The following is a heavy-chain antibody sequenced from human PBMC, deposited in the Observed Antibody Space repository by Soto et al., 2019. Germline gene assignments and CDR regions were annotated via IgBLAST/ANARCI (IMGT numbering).Heavy chain of an antibody. J-gene: IGHJ6*03. CDR1: GGSFIGYY. CDR2: INHSGST. CDR3: ARRLGKNYYYNYMDV. Sequence: PSETLSLTCSFYGGSFIGYYWSWIRQPPGKGLEWIGEINHSGSTNYNPSLKSRVTISVDTSKNQFSLKLSSVTAADTAVYYCARRLGKNYYYNYMDVWGKGTXVTVSS. D-gene: IGHD7-27*01. V-gene: IGHV4-34*01.